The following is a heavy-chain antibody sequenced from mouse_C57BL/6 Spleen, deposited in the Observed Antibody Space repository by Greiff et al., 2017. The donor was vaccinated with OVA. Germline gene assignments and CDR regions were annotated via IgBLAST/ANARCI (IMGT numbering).Heavy chain of an antibody. J-gene: IGHJ4*01. D-gene: IGHD1-1*01. CDR1: GYTFTEYT. CDR2: FYPGSGSI. CDR3: ARHEGDYYGSSYAMDY. V-gene: IGHV1-62-2*01. Sequence: QVQLKESGAELVKPGASVKLSCKASGYTFTEYTIHWVKQRSGQGLEWIGWFYPGSGSIKYNEKFKDKATLTADKSSSTVYMELSRLTSEDSAVYFCARHEGDYYGSSYAMDYWGQGTSVTVSS.